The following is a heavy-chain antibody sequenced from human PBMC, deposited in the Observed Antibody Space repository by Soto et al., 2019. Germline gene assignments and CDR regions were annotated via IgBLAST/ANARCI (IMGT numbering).Heavy chain of an antibody. CDR3: ARAESDYGSGSYYNGGGSPDYYYYGMDV. D-gene: IGHD3-10*01. CDR1: GYTFTSYA. V-gene: IGHV1-3*01. J-gene: IGHJ6*02. CDR2: INADNGNT. Sequence: ASVKVSCKASGYTFTSYAMHWVRQAPGQRLEWMGWINADNGNTNYAQKLQGRVTMTTDTSTSTAYMELRSLRSDDTAVYYCARAESDYGSGSYYNGGGSPDYYYYGMDVWGQGTTVTVSS.